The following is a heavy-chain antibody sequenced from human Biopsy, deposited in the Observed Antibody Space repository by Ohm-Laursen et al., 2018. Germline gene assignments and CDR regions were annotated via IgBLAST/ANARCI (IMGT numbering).Heavy chain of an antibody. CDR2: INGSGGST. CDR1: GFTFSSHA. V-gene: IGHV3-23*01. J-gene: IGHJ3*02. D-gene: IGHD3-10*01. CDR3: AKAPCTQFGSGACHDPFDK. Sequence: GSLRLSCAASGFTFSSHAMSWVRQAPGKGLECVSVINGSGGSTYYADPVKGRFTISRDNSESTLYLQMNSLRADDTAVYHCAKAPCTQFGSGACHDPFDKWGQGTTVTVSS.